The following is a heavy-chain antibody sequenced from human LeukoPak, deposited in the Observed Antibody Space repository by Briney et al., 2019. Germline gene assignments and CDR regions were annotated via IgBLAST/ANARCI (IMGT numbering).Heavy chain of an antibody. Sequence: PGGSLRLSCAASGFTFSKACMNWVRQAPGKGLEWVGRIKSKTDGGTTDYAAPVKGRFTISRDDSKNTLYLQMNSLKTEDTAVYYCTTYNYDFWSYYYTYFYYMDVWGKGTTVTVSS. CDR1: GFTFSKAC. V-gene: IGHV3-15*01. CDR2: IKSKTDGGTT. CDR3: TTYNYDFWSYYYTYFYYMDV. D-gene: IGHD3-3*01. J-gene: IGHJ6*03.